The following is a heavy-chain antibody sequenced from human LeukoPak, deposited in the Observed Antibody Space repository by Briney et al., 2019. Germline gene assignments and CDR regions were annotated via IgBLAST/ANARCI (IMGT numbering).Heavy chain of an antibody. J-gene: IGHJ4*02. V-gene: IGHV4-28*03. D-gene: IGHD6-6*01. CDR2: INHSGST. CDR1: GYSISSSNW. CDR3: ARGPKEGIAARDMSAYFDY. Sequence: SDTLSLTCAVSGYSISSSNWWGWIRQPPGKGLEWIGEINHSGSTNYNPSLKSRVTISVDTSKNQFSLKLSSVTAADTAVYYCARGPKEGIAARDMSAYFDYWGQGTLVTVSS.